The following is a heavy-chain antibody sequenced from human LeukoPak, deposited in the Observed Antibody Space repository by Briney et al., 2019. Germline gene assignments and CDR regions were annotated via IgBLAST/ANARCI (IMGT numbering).Heavy chain of an antibody. D-gene: IGHD1-7*01. CDR3: VRDRELHY. CDR1: GGSISIYY. J-gene: IGHJ4*02. Sequence: SETLSLTCTVSGGSISIYYWSWVRQPPGKGLEWIGYIYNSGSTAYNPSLKSRATISVDTSKNQFSLKLTSMTAADTAFYYCVRDRELHYWGQGILVTVSS. V-gene: IGHV4-59*01. CDR2: IYNSGST.